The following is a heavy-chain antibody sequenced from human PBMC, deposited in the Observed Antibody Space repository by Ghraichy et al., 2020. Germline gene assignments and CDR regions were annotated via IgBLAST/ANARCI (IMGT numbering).Heavy chain of an antibody. V-gene: IGHV3-7*03. J-gene: IGHJ4*02. D-gene: IGHD6-13*01. CDR1: GFSFNSYW. Sequence: GSLNISCAASGFSFNSYWMSWIRQAPGKGLEWVANIKEDGSDQYYVDSVKGRFTISRDNAMNSLYLQMNSLRAEDTAVYYCARYVAAEDYWGQGTLVTVSS. CDR3: ARYVAAEDY. CDR2: IKEDGSDQ.